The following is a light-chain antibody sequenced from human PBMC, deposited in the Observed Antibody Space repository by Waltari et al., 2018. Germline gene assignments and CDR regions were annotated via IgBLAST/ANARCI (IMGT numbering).Light chain of an antibody. V-gene: IGKV3-20*01. Sequence: EVLLTQSPGSLSLSPGDRATLSCRASQSVGSNSLAWYQQKPGQAPRPLIYAESSRATGIPDRFSGSGSGTDFTLTISRLEPEDFAVYFCQHYDPSPWTFGQGTKVEIK. CDR1: QSVGSNS. CDR3: QHYDPSPWT. CDR2: AES. J-gene: IGKJ1*01.